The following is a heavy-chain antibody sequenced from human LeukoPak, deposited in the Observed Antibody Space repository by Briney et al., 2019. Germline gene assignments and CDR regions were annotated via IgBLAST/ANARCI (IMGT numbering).Heavy chain of an antibody. J-gene: IGHJ5*02. V-gene: IGHV3-11*01. CDR3: ARDADDILTGYFNP. CDR1: GFAFSDYY. D-gene: IGHD3-9*01. Sequence: GGSLRFSFAASGFAFSDYYMSWNRQAPGKGLEWVSYISSSGSTIYYADSVKGRFTISRDNAKNSLYLQMNSLRAEDTAVYYCARDADDILTGYFNPWGQGTLVTVSS. CDR2: ISSSGSTI.